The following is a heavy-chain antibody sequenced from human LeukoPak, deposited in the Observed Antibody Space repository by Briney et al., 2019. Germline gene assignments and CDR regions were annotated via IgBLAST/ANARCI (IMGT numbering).Heavy chain of an antibody. V-gene: IGHV3-23*01. J-gene: IGHJ4*02. CDR2: ISASGGST. CDR1: GFTFSSYA. D-gene: IGHD2-2*01. CDR3: AKGYCSSTNCKESFFDY. Sequence: GGSLRLSCAASGFTFSSYAMNWVRQAPRKGLEWVSTISASGGSTYYFVKGRFTISRDNSKNTLYLQMNSLRAEDTAVYYCAKGYCSSTNCKESFFDYWGQGTLVTVSS.